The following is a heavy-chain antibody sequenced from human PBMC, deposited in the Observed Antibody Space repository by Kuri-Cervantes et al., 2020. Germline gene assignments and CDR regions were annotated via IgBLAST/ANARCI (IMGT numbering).Heavy chain of an antibody. Sequence: SETLSLTCTVSGGSISSYYWSWIRQPPGKGLEWIGEINHSGSTNYNPSLKSRVTISVDTSKNQFSLKVSSVTAADTAVYYCARGSLERAYWGQGTLVTVSS. CDR1: GGSISSYY. J-gene: IGHJ4*02. V-gene: IGHV4-34*01. CDR2: INHSGST. D-gene: IGHD1-1*01. CDR3: ARGSLERAY.